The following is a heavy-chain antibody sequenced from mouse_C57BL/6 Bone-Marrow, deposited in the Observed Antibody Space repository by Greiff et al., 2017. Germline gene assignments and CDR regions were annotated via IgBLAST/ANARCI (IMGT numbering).Heavy chain of an antibody. V-gene: IGHV2-2*01. J-gene: IGHJ4*01. Sequence: VKLMESGPGLVQPSQSLSITCTVSGFSLTSYGVHWVRQSPGKGLEWLGVIWSGGSTDYNAAFISRLSISKDNSKSQVFFKMNSLQADDTAIYYCARKDYGYDYAMDYWGQGTSVTVSS. CDR3: ARKDYGYDYAMDY. D-gene: IGHD2-2*01. CDR1: GFSLTSYG. CDR2: IWSGGST.